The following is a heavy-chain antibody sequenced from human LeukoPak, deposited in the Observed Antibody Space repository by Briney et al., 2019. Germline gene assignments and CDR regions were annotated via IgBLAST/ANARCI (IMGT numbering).Heavy chain of an antibody. V-gene: IGHV4-4*07. Sequence: KTSGTLSLTCSVSGDSITNYYWSWIRQPAGKGLELIGRVFTTGFTTYDPSLKSRVSMSFDTSKNQFSLKLNSVTAADTAVYYCARGRAWFDPWGQGTLVTVSS. J-gene: IGHJ5*02. CDR2: VFTTGFT. CDR1: GDSITNYY. CDR3: ARGRAWFDP.